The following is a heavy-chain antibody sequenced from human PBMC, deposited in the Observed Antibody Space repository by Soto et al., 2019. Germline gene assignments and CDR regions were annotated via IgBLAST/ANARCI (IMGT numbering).Heavy chain of an antibody. Sequence: QVRLVQSGAEVKKPGSSVKVSCKASGGTFSSYAISWVRQAPGQGLEWMGGIIPIFGTANYAQKFQGRVTITADESTSTAYMELSSLRSEDTAVYYCAREMRAVAVPGPTFDPWGQGTLVTVSS. CDR2: IIPIFGTA. V-gene: IGHV1-69*01. J-gene: IGHJ5*02. CDR1: GGTFSSYA. CDR3: AREMRAVAVPGPTFDP. D-gene: IGHD6-19*01.